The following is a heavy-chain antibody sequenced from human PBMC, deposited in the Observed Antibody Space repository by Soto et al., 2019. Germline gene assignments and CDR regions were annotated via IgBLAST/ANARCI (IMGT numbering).Heavy chain of an antibody. V-gene: IGHV4-31*03. CDR2: IYYSGST. D-gene: IGHD3-10*01. J-gene: IGHJ6*02. CDR3: ARDRSYYYGSGSYSNGMDV. Sequence: PSETLSLTCTVSGGSISSGGYYWSWIRQHPGKGLEWIGYIYYSGSTYYNPSLKSRVTISVDTSKNQFSLKLSSVTAADTAVYYCARDRSYYYGSGSYSNGMDVWGQGTTVTV. CDR1: GGSISSGGYY.